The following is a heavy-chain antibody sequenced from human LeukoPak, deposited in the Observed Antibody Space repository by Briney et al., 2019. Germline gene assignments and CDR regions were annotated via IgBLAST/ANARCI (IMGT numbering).Heavy chain of an antibody. CDR2: IRYDGSNK. Sequence: GGSLRLSCAASGFTFSNYGMHWVRQAPGKGLEWVAFIRYDGSNKYYADSVKGRFTISRDNSKNTLYLQMNSLRAEDTAVYYCAKSATVWGGYFDYWGQGTLVTVSS. J-gene: IGHJ4*02. CDR3: AKSATVWGGYFDY. CDR1: GFTFSNYG. D-gene: IGHD4-17*01. V-gene: IGHV3-30*02.